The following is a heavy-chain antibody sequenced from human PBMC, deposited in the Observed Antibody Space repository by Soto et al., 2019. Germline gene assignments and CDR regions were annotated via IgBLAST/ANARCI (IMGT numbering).Heavy chain of an antibody. CDR3: ASEYGSGSYGYYYGMDV. D-gene: IGHD3-10*01. V-gene: IGHV3-23*01. CDR1: GFTFNNYG. CDR2: ISSSGDTT. J-gene: IGHJ6*02. Sequence: PGGSLRLSCAASGFTFNNYGMTWVRQAPGKGLEWVPGISSSGDTTYYADSVKGRLTISRDNSKNTLYLQMTSLRAEDTAVYYCASEYGSGSYGYYYGMDVWGQGTTVTVSS.